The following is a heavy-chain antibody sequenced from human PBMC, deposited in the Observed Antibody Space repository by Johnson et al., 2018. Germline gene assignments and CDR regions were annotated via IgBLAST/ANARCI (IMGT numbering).Heavy chain of an antibody. Sequence: EVQLVESGGGLVLPGRSLGLSCAASGFTFHNFAMHWVRQAPGKGLEWVSGIIWHTGSRVYADSVKGRFTISRDNAKNFLYLKMNSLRPEDTALYYCARHVVRDGYDAFDIWGQGTVVTVSS. D-gene: IGHD5-24*01. V-gene: IGHV3-9*01. CDR3: ARHVVRDGYDAFDI. CDR1: GFTFHNFA. CDR2: IIWHTGSR. J-gene: IGHJ3*02.